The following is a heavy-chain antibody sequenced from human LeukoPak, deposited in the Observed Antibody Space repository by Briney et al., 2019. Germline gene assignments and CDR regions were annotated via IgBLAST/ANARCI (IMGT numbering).Heavy chain of an antibody. D-gene: IGHD2-15*01. CDR3: ARVIAGAIDY. CDR2: VAPDGSTQ. V-gene: IGHV3-7*01. J-gene: IGHJ4*02. Sequence: PGGSLRLPCSASGFTFSGYSMTWVRQAPGTGLDWVANVAPDGSTQNYVDSLEGRFTISRDNPNNSLYLQMHSLRPEDAAVYYCARVIAGAIDYWGQGTLVTVSS. CDR1: GFTFSGYS.